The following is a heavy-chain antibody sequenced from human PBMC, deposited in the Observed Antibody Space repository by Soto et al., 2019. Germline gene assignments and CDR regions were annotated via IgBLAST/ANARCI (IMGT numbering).Heavy chain of an antibody. CDR1: GYTFTSCG. J-gene: IGHJ1*01. V-gene: IGHV1-18*04. CDR3: ARVNSSGWYRAEYFQH. Sequence: ASVKVSCKASGYTFTSCGISWVRQAPGQGLEWMGWISAYNGNTNYAQKLQGRVTMTTDTSTSTAYMELRSLRSDDTAVYYCARVNSSGWYRAEYFQHWGQGTLVTVSS. D-gene: IGHD6-19*01. CDR2: ISAYNGNT.